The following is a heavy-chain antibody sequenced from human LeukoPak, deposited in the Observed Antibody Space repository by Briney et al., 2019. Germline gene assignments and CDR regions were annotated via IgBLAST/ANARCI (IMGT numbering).Heavy chain of an antibody. V-gene: IGHV4-34*01. CDR3: AGRTGGFDY. J-gene: IGHJ4*02. D-gene: IGHD2-8*02. CDR2: INHSGST. Sequence: PSETLSLTCAVYGGSFSGYYWSWIRQPPGKGLEWIGEINHSGSTNYNPSLKSRVTISVDTSKNQISLKLSSVTAADTAVYYCAGRTGGFDYWGQGTLVTVSS. CDR1: GGSFSGYY.